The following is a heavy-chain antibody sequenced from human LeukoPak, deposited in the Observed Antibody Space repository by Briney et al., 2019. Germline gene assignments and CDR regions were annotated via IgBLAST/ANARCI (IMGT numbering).Heavy chain of an antibody. J-gene: IGHJ4*02. CDR2: MNPNWGYT. CDR1: GYTFTSLD. Sequence: RASVKVSCKASGYTFTSLDITWVRLAPGQGLEWMGWMNPNWGYTGYAQKFQARVTMTRDTSIDTAYMELSSLRSDDTAVYYCARGITQGFDHWGQGTLVTVSS. CDR3: ARGITQGFDH. D-gene: IGHD1-20*01. V-gene: IGHV1-8*01.